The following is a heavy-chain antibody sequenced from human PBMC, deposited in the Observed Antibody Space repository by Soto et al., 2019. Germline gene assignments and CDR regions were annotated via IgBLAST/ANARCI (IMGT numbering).Heavy chain of an antibody. CDR2: INPSGGST. CDR3: ARSSLVFWIQYDY. D-gene: IGHD5-18*01. J-gene: IGHJ4*02. V-gene: IGHV1-46*01. Sequence: GASVKVSCQASGYTFTKYYIHWVRQAPGQGLEWMGIINPSGGSTSYAQKFQGRVTMTRDTSTSTVYMELSSLRSEDTAVYYCARSSLVFWIQYDYWGQGTLVTVSS. CDR1: GYTFTKYY.